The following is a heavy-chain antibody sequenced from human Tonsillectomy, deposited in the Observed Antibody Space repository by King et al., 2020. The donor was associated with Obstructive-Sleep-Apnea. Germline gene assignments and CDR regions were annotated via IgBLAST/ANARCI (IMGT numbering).Heavy chain of an antibody. CDR1: GGSISSSSYY. CDR2: IYYSGST. V-gene: IGHV4-39*07. J-gene: IGHJ4*02. CDR3: ARSYYLAHFDY. Sequence: LQLKESGPGLVKPSENLSLTCTVSGGSISSSSYYWGWIRQPPGKGLEWIGSIYYSGSTYYNPSLKSRVTISVDTSKNQFSLKLSSVTAADTAVYYCARSYYLAHFDYWGQGTLVTVSS. D-gene: IGHD3-10*01.